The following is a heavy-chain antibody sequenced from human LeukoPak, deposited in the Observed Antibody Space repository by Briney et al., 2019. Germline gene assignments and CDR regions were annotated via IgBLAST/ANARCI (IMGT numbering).Heavy chain of an antibody. D-gene: IGHD3-3*01. J-gene: IGHJ3*02. Sequence: PGGSLRLSCAASGFTFSDYYMSWIRQAPGQGLEWVSYISSSGSTIYYADSVKGRFTISRDNAKNSLYLQMNSLGAEDTAVYYCARYEAPLDAFDIWGQGTMVTVSS. CDR2: ISSSGSTI. CDR3: ARYEAPLDAFDI. CDR1: GFTFSDYY. V-gene: IGHV3-11*01.